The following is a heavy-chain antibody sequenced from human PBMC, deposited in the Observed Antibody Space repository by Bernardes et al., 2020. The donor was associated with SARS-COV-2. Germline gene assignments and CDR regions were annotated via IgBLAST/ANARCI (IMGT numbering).Heavy chain of an antibody. CDR3: ARETFWRFDL. Sequence: GGSLRLSCAVSGLIFSEHYMSWVRQAPGKGLQWVAKINKDGSGEYYADSVKGRFTISRDNAKDALFLQMDTLRAEDTAVYYCARETFWRFDLWGRGALVSVSS. CDR1: GLIFSEHY. V-gene: IGHV3-7*01. CDR2: INKDGSGE. J-gene: IGHJ2*01.